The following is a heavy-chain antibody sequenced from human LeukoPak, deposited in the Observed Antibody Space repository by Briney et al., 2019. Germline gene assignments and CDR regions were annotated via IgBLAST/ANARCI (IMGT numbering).Heavy chain of an antibody. CDR2: ISGSGGST. J-gene: IGHJ4*02. Sequence: PGGSLRLSCAASGFTFSSYAMSWVRQAPGMGLAWVSAISGSGGSTYHADSVKGRFTISRDTSKNTLYLQMNSLRAEDTAVYYCARGRYYDNSVYYYFDYWGQGTLVTVSS. V-gene: IGHV3-23*01. CDR1: GFTFSSYA. CDR3: ARGRYYDNSVYYYFDY. D-gene: IGHD3-22*01.